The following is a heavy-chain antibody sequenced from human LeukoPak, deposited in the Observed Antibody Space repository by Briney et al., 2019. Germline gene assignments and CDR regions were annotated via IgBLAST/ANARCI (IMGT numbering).Heavy chain of an antibody. Sequence: SQTLSLTCTVSGGSISSDDYYWSWIRQPPGKGLEWIGYIYYSGSTYYNPSLKSRVTISVDTSKNQFSLKLSSVTAADTAVYYCARTQLYCSSTSCYVNWFDPWGQGTLVTVSS. CDR2: IYYSGST. D-gene: IGHD2-2*01. CDR3: ARTQLYCSSTSCYVNWFDP. J-gene: IGHJ5*02. V-gene: IGHV4-30-4*01. CDR1: GGSISSDDYY.